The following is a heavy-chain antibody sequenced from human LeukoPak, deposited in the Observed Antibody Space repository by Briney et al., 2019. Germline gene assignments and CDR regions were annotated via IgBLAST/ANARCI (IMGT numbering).Heavy chain of an antibody. V-gene: IGHV3-30*02. D-gene: IGHD3-22*01. Sequence: GGSLRLSCAASGFTFSSHGMHWVRQAPGKGLEWVAFIRYDGSNKYYADSVKGRFTISRDNSKNTLYLQMNSLRAEDTAVYYCARRIVVVTKDAFDIWGQGTMVTVSS. CDR2: IRYDGSNK. CDR1: GFTFSSHG. CDR3: ARRIVVVTKDAFDI. J-gene: IGHJ3*02.